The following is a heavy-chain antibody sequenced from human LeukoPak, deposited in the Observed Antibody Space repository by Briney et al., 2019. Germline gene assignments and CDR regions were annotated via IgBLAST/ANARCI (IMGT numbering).Heavy chain of an antibody. V-gene: IGHV4-59*08. CDR2: SFYSGNP. J-gene: IGHJ4*02. CDR3: ARLYGSDFWSGYYTGYFDY. CDR1: GGSISNYY. Sequence: PSETLSLTCTVSGGSISNYYWYWMRQPPGKGLEWIAYSFYSGNPNYNPSLKSRVTISEDTSKNQFSLKLSSVTAADTAVYYCARLYGSDFWSGYYTGYFDYWGQGTLVTVSS. D-gene: IGHD3-3*01.